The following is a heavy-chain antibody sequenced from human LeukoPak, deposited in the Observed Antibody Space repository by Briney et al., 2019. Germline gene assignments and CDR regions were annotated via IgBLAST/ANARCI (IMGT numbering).Heavy chain of an antibody. J-gene: IGHJ5*02. CDR1: GGSISSGGYS. D-gene: IGHD2-15*01. CDR2: IYHSGST. Sequence: PSETLSLTCAVSGGSISSGGYSWSWIRQPPGKGLEWLGYIYHSGSTYYNPSLKSRVTISVDRSKNQFSLKLSSVTAADTAVYYCARYCSGGSCYWFDPWGQGTLVTVSS. CDR3: ARYCSGGSCYWFDP. V-gene: IGHV4-30-2*01.